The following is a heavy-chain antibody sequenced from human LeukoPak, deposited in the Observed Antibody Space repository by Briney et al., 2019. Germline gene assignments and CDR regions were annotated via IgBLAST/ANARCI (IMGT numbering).Heavy chain of an antibody. D-gene: IGHD6-19*01. Sequence: PGGSLRLSCAASGFTFSSYSMNWVRQAPGKGLEWVSSISSSSYIYYADSVKGRFTISRDNAKNSLYLQMNSLRAEDTAAYYCARGVAATPGDFDYWGQGTLVTVSS. CDR3: ARGVAATPGDFDY. CDR1: GFTFSSYS. J-gene: IGHJ4*02. CDR2: ISSSSYI. V-gene: IGHV3-21*01.